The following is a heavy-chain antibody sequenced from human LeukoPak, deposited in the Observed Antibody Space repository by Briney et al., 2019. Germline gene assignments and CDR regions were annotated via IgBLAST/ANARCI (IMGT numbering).Heavy chain of an antibody. J-gene: IGHJ4*02. Sequence: VASVKVSCKASGYTFTIYDINWVRQATGQGLEWMGWMNPNSGNTGYAQKFQGRVTITRNTSISTAYMELSSLRSEDTAVYYCARAGGYSYGLDYWGQGTLVTVSS. CDR1: GYTFTIYD. CDR3: ARAGGYSYGLDY. CDR2: MNPNSGNT. V-gene: IGHV1-8*03. D-gene: IGHD5-18*01.